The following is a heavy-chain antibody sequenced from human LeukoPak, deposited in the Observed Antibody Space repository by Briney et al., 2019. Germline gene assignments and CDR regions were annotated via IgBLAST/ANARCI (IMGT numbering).Heavy chain of an antibody. CDR1: GFTFSSFA. Sequence: TGGSLRLSCAASGFTFSSFAMSWVRQAPGKGLEWVSAISGMGDNTHYADSVKGRFTISRDNSKNTLYLQMNTLRAEDTAVYYCAKDTMFYDILTGYPHFDYWGQGTPVTVSS. D-gene: IGHD3-9*01. CDR3: AKDTMFYDILTGYPHFDY. J-gene: IGHJ4*02. CDR2: ISGMGDNT. V-gene: IGHV3-23*01.